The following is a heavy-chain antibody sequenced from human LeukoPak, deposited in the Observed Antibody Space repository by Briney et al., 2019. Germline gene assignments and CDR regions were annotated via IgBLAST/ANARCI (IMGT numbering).Heavy chain of an antibody. CDR2: ITWSGSTI. D-gene: IGHD5-12*01. V-gene: IGHV3-48*02. J-gene: IGHJ6*02. CDR1: GFTFSSYA. Sequence: GGSLRLSCAASGFTFSSYAMSWVRQAPGKGLEWISHITWSGSTIFYADSVKGRFTISRDSAKNSLYLQMSSLRDEDTAVYYCARDAGNSGYGMDVWGQGTTVTVSS. CDR3: ARDAGNSGYGMDV.